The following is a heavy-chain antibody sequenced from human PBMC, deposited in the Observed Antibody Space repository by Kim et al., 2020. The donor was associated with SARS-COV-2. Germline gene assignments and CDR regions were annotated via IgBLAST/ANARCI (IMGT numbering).Heavy chain of an antibody. D-gene: IGHD5-12*01. Sequence: NYAPKFHGRVTITADESTSTACMELSSLRSEDTAVYYCARTMLSGYIFWYWGQGTLVTVSS. CDR3: ARTMLSGYIFWY. V-gene: IGHV1-69*01. J-gene: IGHJ4*02.